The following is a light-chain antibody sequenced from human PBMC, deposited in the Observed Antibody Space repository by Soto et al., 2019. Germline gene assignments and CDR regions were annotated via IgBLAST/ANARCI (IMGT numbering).Light chain of an antibody. CDR3: QQYLSLPVT. V-gene: IGKV3-20*01. CDR1: HTVSRS. J-gene: IGKJ5*01. Sequence: EVVLIQSPSTVSLSPGERATLSCGSSHTVSRSLAWYQQKPGQAHRLLIYGASSRATGIPDRFSGSGSGTDFTLTISRVEPEDFAVYYCQQYLSLPVTFGQGTRLEIK. CDR2: GAS.